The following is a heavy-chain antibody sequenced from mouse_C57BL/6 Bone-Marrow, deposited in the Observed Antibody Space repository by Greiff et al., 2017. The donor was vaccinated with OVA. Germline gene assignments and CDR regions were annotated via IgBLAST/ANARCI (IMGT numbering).Heavy chain of an antibody. CDR3: ANGYCWYFDV. CDR1: GYTFTDYY. D-gene: IGHD2-3*01. J-gene: IGHJ1*03. V-gene: IGHV1-19*01. CDR2: INPYNGGT. Sequence: VQLKQSGPVLVKPGASVKMSCKASGYTFTDYYMNWVKQSHGKSLEWIGVINPYNGGTSYNQKFKGKATLPVDKSSSTAYMELNSLTSEDSAVYNCANGYCWYFDVGGTGTTVTVSS.